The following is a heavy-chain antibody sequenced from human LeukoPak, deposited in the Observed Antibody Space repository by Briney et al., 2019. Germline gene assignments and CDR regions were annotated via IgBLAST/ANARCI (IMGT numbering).Heavy chain of an antibody. V-gene: IGHV4-59*08. Sequence: PSETLSLTCTVSGGSISSYYWSWIRQPPGKGLEWIGYISYSGSTNYNPSLKSRVTISLDTFKNQFSLKLSSVTAADTAVYYCAGHHPRNTVDFWGQGTLVTVSS. CDR1: GGSISSYY. CDR3: AGHHPRNTVDF. CDR2: ISYSGST. D-gene: IGHD2/OR15-2a*01. J-gene: IGHJ4*02.